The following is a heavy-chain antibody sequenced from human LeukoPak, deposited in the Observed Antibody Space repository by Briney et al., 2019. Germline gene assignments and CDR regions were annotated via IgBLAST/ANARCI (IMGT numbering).Heavy chain of an antibody. CDR3: AKDSFRSSSGVDP. Sequence: GGSLRLSCAASGFTFSNYAMRWVRQAPGKGLEWVSAISSSGGSTYYADSVKGRFTISRDNSKNTLFLQMNSLRAEDTAVYYCAKDSFRSSSGVDPWGQGTLVTVSS. CDR2: ISSSGGST. D-gene: IGHD6-19*01. CDR1: GFTFSNYA. V-gene: IGHV3-23*01. J-gene: IGHJ5*02.